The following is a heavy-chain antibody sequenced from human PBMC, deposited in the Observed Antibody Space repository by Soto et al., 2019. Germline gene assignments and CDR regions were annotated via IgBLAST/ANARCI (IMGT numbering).Heavy chain of an antibody. J-gene: IGHJ4*02. CDR2: SSYDGRET. V-gene: IGHV3-30*03. Sequence: PGGSLRLSCAASDFDSSSYGIHWVRQAPGKGLEWVAASSYDGRETFYADSAKGRFTVSKEMSKNTAFLQMNALRHEDTAVYFCARDSGWPILNFDNWGQGTPVTVSS. D-gene: IGHD3-10*01. CDR1: DFDSSSYG. CDR3: ARDSGWPILNFDN.